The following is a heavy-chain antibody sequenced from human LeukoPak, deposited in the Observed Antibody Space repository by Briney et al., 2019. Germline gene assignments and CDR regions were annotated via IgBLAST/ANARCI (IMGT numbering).Heavy chain of an antibody. CDR3: ARDNQGPSIS. CDR2: IKEDGSES. V-gene: IGHV3-7*05. CDR1: GFTFSTYW. J-gene: IGHJ4*02. Sequence: QTGGSLRLSCAASGFTFSTYWMSWLRQAPGKGLEWVINIKEDGSESYSVDSVKGRFTISRDNAKYSLYLQMNSLRAEDTAVYYCARDNQGPSISWGQGTLVTVSS. D-gene: IGHD2/OR15-2a*01.